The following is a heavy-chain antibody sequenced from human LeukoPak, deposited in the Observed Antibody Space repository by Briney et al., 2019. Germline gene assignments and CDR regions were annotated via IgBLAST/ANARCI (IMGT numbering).Heavy chain of an antibody. Sequence: ASVKVSCKASGYTFTCYYMHGVRQAPGQGLEWMGWINPNSGGTNYAQKFQGRVTMTRDTSISTAYMELSRLRSDDTAVYYCARGSSSSSSHNWFDPWGQGTLVTVSS. D-gene: IGHD6-6*01. CDR3: ARGSSSSSSHNWFDP. CDR1: GYTFTCYY. CDR2: INPNSGGT. V-gene: IGHV1-2*02. J-gene: IGHJ5*02.